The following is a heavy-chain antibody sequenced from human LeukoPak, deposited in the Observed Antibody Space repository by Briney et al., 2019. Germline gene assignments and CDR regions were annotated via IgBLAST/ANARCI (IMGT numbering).Heavy chain of an antibody. V-gene: IGHV1-18*01. CDR3: ARDIYDYVWGSYRDNNWFDP. CDR2: ISAYNGNT. Sequence: ASVKVSCKASGYTFTSYGISWVRQAPGQGLEWMGWISAYNGNTNYAQKLQGRVTMTTDTSTSTAYMELRSLRSDDTAVYYCARDIYDYVWGSYRDNNWFDPWGQGTLVTVSS. J-gene: IGHJ5*02. D-gene: IGHD3-16*02. CDR1: GYTFTSYG.